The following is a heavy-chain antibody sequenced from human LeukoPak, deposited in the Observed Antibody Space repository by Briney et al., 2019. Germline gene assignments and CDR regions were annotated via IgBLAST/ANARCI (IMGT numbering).Heavy chain of an antibody. D-gene: IGHD3-3*01. CDR1: GGTFSSYA. CDR2: IIPIFGIA. Sequence: SVKVSCKASGGTFSSYAISWVRQAPGQGLEWMGRIIPIFGIANYAQKFQGRVTITADKFTSTAYMELSSLRSEDTAVYYCAGPLEFGIFGVVTTPPDVWGQGTTVTVSS. J-gene: IGHJ6*02. V-gene: IGHV1-69*04. CDR3: AGPLEFGIFGVVTTPPDV.